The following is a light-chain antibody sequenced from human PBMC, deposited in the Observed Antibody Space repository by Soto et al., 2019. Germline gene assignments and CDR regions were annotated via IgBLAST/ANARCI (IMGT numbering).Light chain of an antibody. CDR1: HNVNRY. V-gene: IGKV1-39*01. J-gene: IGKJ2*01. CDR2: GAY. Sequence: DIPMTQSPSSLSASVGDRVTITCRTSHNVNRYLNWYQQKSGKAPQVLIFGAYTLQVGVPSRFAGSGSGTDFTLTISSLQPEDIGTYYCQQSYNSPQTFGQGTKLEIK. CDR3: QQSYNSPQT.